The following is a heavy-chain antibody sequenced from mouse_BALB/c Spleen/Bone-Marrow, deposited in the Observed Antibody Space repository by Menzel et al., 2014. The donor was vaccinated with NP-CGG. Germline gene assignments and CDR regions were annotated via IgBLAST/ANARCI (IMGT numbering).Heavy chain of an antibody. J-gene: IGHJ1*01. CDR1: GFTFTYYY. CDR3: ARDNGSSPSYWFFNV. D-gene: IGHD1-1*01. CDR2: IRNEANGYTT. Sequence: EVKLMESGGGLVQPGGSLRLSCATSGFTFTYYYMTWVRQPSGKALEWLSFIRNEANGYTTEYSASVKGRFTISRDNSQSILYLQMNTLRPEDSATYYCARDNGSSPSYWFFNVWGAGTTVTVSS. V-gene: IGHV7-3*02.